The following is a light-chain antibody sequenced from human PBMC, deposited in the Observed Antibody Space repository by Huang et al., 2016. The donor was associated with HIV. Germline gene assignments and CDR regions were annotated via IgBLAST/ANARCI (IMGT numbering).Light chain of an antibody. J-gene: IGKJ4*01. CDR2: AAS. CDR1: ENIVYS. V-gene: IGKV1-39*01. Sequence: DIQLTQSPSSLSASVGDGITITCRASENIVYSLSWFRQRPGRAPEALIYAASSLHAGVPSKFRATGSGTNVTLSIDGLGPEDFATYYCQQSRSLPRTYGGGTKVDI. CDR3: QQSRSLPRT.